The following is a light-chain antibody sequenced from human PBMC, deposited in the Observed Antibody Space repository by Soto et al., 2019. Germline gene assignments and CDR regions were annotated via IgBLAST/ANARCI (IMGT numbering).Light chain of an antibody. Sequence: QSVLTQPPSVSAAPGQRVTISCSGSTSNIGNNFVSWYQQLPGIAPKLLIYDNNKRPSGVPDRFSGSKSGTSATLGITGLQTGDEAAYWCGTWDSTLSAAVFGGGTKLTVL. CDR1: TSNIGNNF. CDR3: GTWDSTLSAAV. J-gene: IGLJ2*01. CDR2: DNN. V-gene: IGLV1-51*01.